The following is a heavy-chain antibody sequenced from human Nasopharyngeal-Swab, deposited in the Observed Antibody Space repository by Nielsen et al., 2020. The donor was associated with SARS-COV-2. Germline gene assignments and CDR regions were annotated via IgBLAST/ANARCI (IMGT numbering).Heavy chain of an antibody. Sequence: VRQAPGKGLEWVSVIYSGGSTYYADSVKGRFTISRDNSKNTLYLQMNSLRAEDTAVYYCARAGNYYYYYMDVWGKGTTVTVSS. J-gene: IGHJ6*03. CDR3: ARAGNYYYYYMDV. CDR2: IYSGGST. V-gene: IGHV3-53*01.